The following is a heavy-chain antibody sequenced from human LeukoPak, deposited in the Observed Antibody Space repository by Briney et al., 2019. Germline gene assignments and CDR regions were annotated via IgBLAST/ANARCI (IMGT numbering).Heavy chain of an antibody. CDR2: IYHSGSS. V-gene: IGHV4-38-2*02. CDR1: TYSISSGYY. Sequence: SETLSLTCTVTTYSISSGYYWGWIRRPPGKGLEWIGSIYHSGSSYYNPSLKSRVTISVDTSKNQFSLKLRSVTAADTAVYHCARAETYSSGWYDPFFDYWGQGTLVTVST. J-gene: IGHJ4*02. D-gene: IGHD6-19*01. CDR3: ARAETYSSGWYDPFFDY.